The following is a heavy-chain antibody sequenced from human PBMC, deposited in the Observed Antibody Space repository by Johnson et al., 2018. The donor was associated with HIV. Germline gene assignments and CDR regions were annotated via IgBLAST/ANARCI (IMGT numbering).Heavy chain of an antibody. J-gene: IGHJ3*02. Sequence: VQLVESGGGVVQPGGSLRLSCAASGFTFSTYGMHWVRQAPGKGLEWVSFIRYDGTNKYYADSVKGRFTIYRDNSKNTLYLHMRSLRAEDTAVYYCGKARSSGSGAFDIWGQGTMVTVSS. CDR2: IRYDGTNK. CDR3: GKARSSGSGAFDI. CDR1: GFTFSTYG. V-gene: IGHV3-30*02. D-gene: IGHD3-10*01.